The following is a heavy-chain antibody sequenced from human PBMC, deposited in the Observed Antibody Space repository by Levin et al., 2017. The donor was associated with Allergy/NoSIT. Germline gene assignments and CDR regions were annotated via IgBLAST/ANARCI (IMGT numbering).Heavy chain of an antibody. V-gene: IGHV3-30*18. CDR2: ISNDGSNK. D-gene: IGHD6-19*01. Sequence: GGSLRLSCAASGFTFSSYGMHWVRQAPGKGLEWVAVISNDGSNKEYVDSVKGRFTMSRDNSKNSLYLQMNSLRAEDTAVYYCAKDDAAVAGKFHWYLDLWGRGTLVTVSS. CDR3: AKDDAAVAGKFHWYLDL. CDR1: GFTFSSYG. J-gene: IGHJ2*01.